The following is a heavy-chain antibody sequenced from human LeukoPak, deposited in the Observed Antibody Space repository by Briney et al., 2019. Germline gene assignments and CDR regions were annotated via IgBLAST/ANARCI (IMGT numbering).Heavy chain of an antibody. CDR3: ASAYFDWYDGGYYYYYMDV. CDR1: GYTFTSYG. Sequence: GASVKVSCKASGYTFTSYGISWVRQAPGQGLEWMGWISAYNGNTNYAQKLQGRVTMTTDTSTSTAYMELRSLRSDDTAVYYCASAYFDWYDGGYYYYYMDVWGKGTTVTVSS. D-gene: IGHD3-9*01. CDR2: ISAYNGNT. V-gene: IGHV1-18*01. J-gene: IGHJ6*03.